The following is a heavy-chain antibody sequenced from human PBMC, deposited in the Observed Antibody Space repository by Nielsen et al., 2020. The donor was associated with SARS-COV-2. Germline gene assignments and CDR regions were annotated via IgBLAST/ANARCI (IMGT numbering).Heavy chain of an antibody. CDR3: ANDFGDRGSSTCRPK. J-gene: IGHJ4*02. V-gene: IGHV3-23*01. CDR1: GFTFNTYA. CDR2: ISGGGTNS. D-gene: IGHD1-1*01. Sequence: GESLKISCAASGFTFNTYAMSWIRQAPGKGLEWISAISGGGTNSFYADSVKGRFTISRDNSNHTLYLQLTNLRAEDTAVYYCANDFGDRGSSTCRPKWGQGSRITVSS.